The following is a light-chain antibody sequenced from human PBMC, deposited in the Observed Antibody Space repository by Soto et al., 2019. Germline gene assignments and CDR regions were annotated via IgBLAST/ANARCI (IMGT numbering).Light chain of an antibody. J-gene: IGLJ3*02. Sequence: QSALTQPRSVSGSPGQSVTISCTGTSSDVGGYNYVSWYQQHPGKAPKLMIYDVTKWPSGVPDRFSGSKSGKTASLTISGLRAEDEADYYCCSYAASYVVFGGGTKLTVL. CDR1: SSDVGGYNY. CDR3: CSYAASYVV. V-gene: IGLV2-11*01. CDR2: DVT.